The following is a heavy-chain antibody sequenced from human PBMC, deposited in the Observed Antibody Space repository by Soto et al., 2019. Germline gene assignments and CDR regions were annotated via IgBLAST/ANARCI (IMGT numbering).Heavy chain of an antibody. V-gene: IGHV4-30-4*01. Sequence: SETLSLTCTVSGGSISSGDYYWSWIRQPPGKGLEWIGYIYYSGSTYYNPSLKSRVTISVDTSKNQFSLKLSSVTAADTAVYYCAREGGIVGATTVDDWGQGTLVTVSS. D-gene: IGHD1-26*01. CDR1: GGSISSGDYY. CDR2: IYYSGST. J-gene: IGHJ4*02. CDR3: AREGGIVGATTVDD.